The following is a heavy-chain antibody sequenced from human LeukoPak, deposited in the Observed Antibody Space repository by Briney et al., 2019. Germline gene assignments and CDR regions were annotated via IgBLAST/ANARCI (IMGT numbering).Heavy chain of an antibody. CDR1: GGSISIISYY. J-gene: IGHJ4*02. Sequence: PSETLSLTCTVSGGSISIISYYWGCIRQPPGKGLEWIVSIYHSGSTSYNPSLKSRVTISVDTSKNQFSLHLSSVTAADTAVYYCVRTIAVAGTGYYFDYWGQGTLVTVSS. V-gene: IGHV4-39*01. D-gene: IGHD6-19*01. CDR2: IYHSGST. CDR3: VRTIAVAGTGYYFDY.